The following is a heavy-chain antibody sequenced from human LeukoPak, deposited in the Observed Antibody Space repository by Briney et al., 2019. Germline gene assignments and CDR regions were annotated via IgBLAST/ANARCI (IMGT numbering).Heavy chain of an antibody. D-gene: IGHD6-25*01. CDR2: ISHDGSKT. J-gene: IGHJ4*02. CDR3: ARSPKSIAAEFDY. V-gene: IGHV3-30-3*01. CDR1: GFTFSNYV. Sequence: GGSLRLSCAASGFTFSNYVVHWVRQAPGKGLEWVAVISHDGSKTYYADSVRGRFTISRDNSENTLYLEMNSLRAEDTAVYYCARSPKSIAAEFDYWGQGTLVTVSS.